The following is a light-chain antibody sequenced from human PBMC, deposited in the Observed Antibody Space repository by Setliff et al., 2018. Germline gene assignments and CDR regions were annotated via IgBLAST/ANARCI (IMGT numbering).Light chain of an antibody. CDR1: SIDLSGYTY. V-gene: IGLV2-14*03. CDR2: DVS. CDR3: TSYASGSTYVV. J-gene: IGLJ2*01. Sequence: QSALTQPPSASGSPGQSVTISCAGTSIDLSGYTYVSWYQQHPRQAPKLMIYDVSKRPSGVSYRFSGSKSGNTASLTISGLQAGDEVDYFCTSYASGSTYVVFGGGTKVTVL.